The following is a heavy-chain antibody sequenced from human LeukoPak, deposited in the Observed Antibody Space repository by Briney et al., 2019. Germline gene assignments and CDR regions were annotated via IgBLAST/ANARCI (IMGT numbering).Heavy chain of an antibody. CDR1: GYTFTSYA. J-gene: IGHJ4*02. CDR3: ARDPSPGSYYDFWSGYYSGVY. Sequence: ASVKVSCKASGYTFTSYAMNWVRQAPGQGLEWMGWINTNTGNPTYAQGFTGRFVFSLDTSVSTAYLQISSLKAEDTAVYYCARDPSPGSYYDFWSGYYSGVYWGQGTLVTVSS. V-gene: IGHV7-4-1*02. D-gene: IGHD3-3*01. CDR2: INTNTGNP.